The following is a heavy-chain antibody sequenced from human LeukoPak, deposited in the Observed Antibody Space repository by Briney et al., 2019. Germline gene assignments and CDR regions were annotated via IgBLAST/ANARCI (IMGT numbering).Heavy chain of an antibody. V-gene: IGHV4-4*07. J-gene: IGHJ5*02. D-gene: IGHD3-22*01. Sequence: SEALSLTCTVSGGSISSYYWSWIRQPAGKGLEWIGRIYTSGSTNYNPSLKSRVTMSVDTSKNQFSLKLSSVTAADTAVYYCARDAYDSSGLLRFLWFDPWGQGTLATVSS. CDR3: ARDAYDSSGLLRFLWFDP. CDR2: IYTSGST. CDR1: GGSISSYY.